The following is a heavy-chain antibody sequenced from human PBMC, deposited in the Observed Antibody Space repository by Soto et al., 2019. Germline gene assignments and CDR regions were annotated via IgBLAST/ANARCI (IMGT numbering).Heavy chain of an antibody. CDR1: GFTFGSYW. CDR3: VKDARIYFDGAGSHGAFDS. D-gene: IGHD3-22*01. V-gene: IGHV3-23*01. Sequence: PGGSLRLSCAVSGFTFGSYWMNWVRQAPGKGLEWVSAIAGIGLNTYYADSVRGRFTISRENSKSTLFLEMSSLRVEDTAIYYCVKDARIYFDGAGSHGAFDSWGQGSLVTVSS. J-gene: IGHJ4*02. CDR2: IAGIGLNT.